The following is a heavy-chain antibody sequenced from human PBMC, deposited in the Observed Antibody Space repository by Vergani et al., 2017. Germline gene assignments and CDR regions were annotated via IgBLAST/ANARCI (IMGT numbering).Heavy chain of an antibody. CDR2: IYPGDSDT. CDR1: GYSFTSYW. Sequence: EVQLVQSGAEVKKPGESLKISCKGSGYSFTSYWIGWVRRRPGKGLEWMGIIYPGDSDTRYSPSFQGQVTISAEKSISTAYLQWSSLKASDTAMYYCARRAYSSSWSFDYWGQGTLVTVSS. D-gene: IGHD6-13*01. J-gene: IGHJ4*02. V-gene: IGHV5-51*01. CDR3: ARRAYSSSWSFDY.